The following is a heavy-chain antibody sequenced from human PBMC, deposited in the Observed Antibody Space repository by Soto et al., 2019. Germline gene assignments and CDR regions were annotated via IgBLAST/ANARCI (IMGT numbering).Heavy chain of an antibody. J-gene: IGHJ5*01. D-gene: IGHD5-12*01. CDR2: ISAYNGKT. CDR3: ARGVPRGNSGSDGGWFDP. CDR1: GYMFIAYG. V-gene: IGHV1-18*01. Sequence: VQMMQSGAEVKKPGASVKVSCKASGYMFIAYGIAWVRQAPGQGLEWMGWISAYNGKTNYAQKVQGRVTMTTDTSTSTAYMEMRSLRSDDTAVYYCARGVPRGNSGSDGGWFDPWGQGTLVTVSS.